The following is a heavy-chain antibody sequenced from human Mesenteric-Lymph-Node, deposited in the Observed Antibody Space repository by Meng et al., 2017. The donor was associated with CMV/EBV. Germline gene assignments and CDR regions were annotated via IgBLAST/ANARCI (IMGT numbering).Heavy chain of an antibody. CDR2: ISSSGSTI. Sequence: GGSLRLSCAASGFTFSDYYMSWIRQAPGKGLEWVSYISSSGSTIYYADSVKGRFTISRDNAKNSLYLQMNSLRAEDTAVYYCARDLMTIFGVDDAFDIWGQGTMVTVSS. J-gene: IGHJ3*02. D-gene: IGHD3-3*01. CDR1: GFTFSDYY. CDR3: ARDLMTIFGVDDAFDI. V-gene: IGHV3-11*01.